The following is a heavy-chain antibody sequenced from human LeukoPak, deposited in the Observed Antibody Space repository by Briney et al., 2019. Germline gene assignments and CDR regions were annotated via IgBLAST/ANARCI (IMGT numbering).Heavy chain of an antibody. CDR3: ARVHGGVATIGRYFDY. J-gene: IGHJ4*02. CDR1: GYTLSSFA. V-gene: IGHV1-3*01. CDR2: INAANGNA. D-gene: IGHD5-12*01. Sequence: ASVKVSCKASGYTLSSFAMHWVRQAPGQRLEWMGRINAANGNAEYSQKFQGRVTITRDTSASTAYMELSSLRSEDTAVYYCARVHGGVATIGRYFDYWGQGTLVTVSS.